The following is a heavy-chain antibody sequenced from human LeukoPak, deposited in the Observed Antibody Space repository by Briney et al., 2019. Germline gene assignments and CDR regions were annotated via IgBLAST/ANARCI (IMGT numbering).Heavy chain of an antibody. CDR3: ARDLLSSSGRYYFDY. Sequence: SETLSLTCTVSAGSISSYYWSWIRQPSGKGLEWIGRIYTSGSTNYNPSLKSRVTISVDKSKNQFSLKLSSVTAADTAVYYCARDLLSSSGRYYFDYWGRRTLVTVSS. V-gene: IGHV4-4*07. CDR1: AGSISSYY. D-gene: IGHD6-19*01. J-gene: IGHJ4*02. CDR2: IYTSGST.